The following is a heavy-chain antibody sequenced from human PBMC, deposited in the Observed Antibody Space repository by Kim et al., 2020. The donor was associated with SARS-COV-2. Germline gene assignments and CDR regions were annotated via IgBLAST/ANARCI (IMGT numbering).Heavy chain of an antibody. D-gene: IGHD3-22*01. J-gene: IGHJ5*02. V-gene: IGHV4-38-2*02. CDR1: GYSISSGYY. Sequence: SETLSLTCTVSGYSISSGYYWGWIRQPPGKGLEWIGSIYHSGSTYYNPSLKSRVTISVDTSKNQFSLKLSSVTAADTAVYYCARDSSGYYSSWFDPWGQGTLVTVSS. CDR2: IYHSGST. CDR3: ARDSSGYYSSWFDP.